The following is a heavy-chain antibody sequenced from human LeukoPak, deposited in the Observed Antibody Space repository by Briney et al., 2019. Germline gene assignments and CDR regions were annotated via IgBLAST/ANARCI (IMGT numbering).Heavy chain of an antibody. CDR3: AKGPDYYDSSEDD. V-gene: IGHV3-30*02. D-gene: IGHD3-22*01. CDR1: GFTFSSYG. J-gene: IGHJ4*02. Sequence: GGSLRLSCAASGFTFSSYGMHWVRQAPGKGLEWVAFIRYDGSNKYYADSVKGRFTISRDNSKNTLYLQMNSLRAEDTAVYYCAKGPDYYDSSEDDWGQGTLVTVSS. CDR2: IRYDGSNK.